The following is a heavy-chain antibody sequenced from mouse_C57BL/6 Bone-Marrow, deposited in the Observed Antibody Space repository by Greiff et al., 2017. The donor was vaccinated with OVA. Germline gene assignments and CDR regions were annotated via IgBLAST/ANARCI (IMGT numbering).Heavy chain of an antibody. J-gene: IGHJ1*03. CDR1: GYTFTSYW. CDR3: AREGNDGYYNWYFDV. Sequence: QVQLQQPGAELVMPGASVKLSCKASGYTFTSYWMHWVKQRPGQGLEWIGEIDPSDSYTNYNQKFKGKSTLTVDKSSSTAYVQLSSLTSEDSAVYYCAREGNDGYYNWYFDVWGTGTTVTVSS. CDR2: IDPSDSYT. D-gene: IGHD2-3*01. V-gene: IGHV1-69*01.